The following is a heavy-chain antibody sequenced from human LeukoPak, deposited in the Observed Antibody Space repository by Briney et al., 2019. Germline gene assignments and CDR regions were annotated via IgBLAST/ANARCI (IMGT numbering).Heavy chain of an antibody. CDR1: GFTFSSYA. Sequence: GGSLRLSCAASGFTFSSYAMSWVRQAPGKGLEWVSAISGSGGSTYYADSVKGRFTISRDNSKNTLYLQMNSLRAEDTAVYYCARAVYDSSGFYYWGQGTPVTVSS. CDR3: ARAVYDSSGFYY. D-gene: IGHD3-22*01. V-gene: IGHV3-23*01. J-gene: IGHJ4*01. CDR2: ISGSGGST.